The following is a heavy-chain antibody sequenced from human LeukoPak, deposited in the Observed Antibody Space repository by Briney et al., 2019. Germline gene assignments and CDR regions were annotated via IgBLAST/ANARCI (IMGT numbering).Heavy chain of an antibody. CDR3: AKARGVATNYGALDY. Sequence: GGSLRLSCAATGFSFSSYAMYWVRQAPGEGLEWVSVISASGGTTYYAESVRGRFTISRDKSTSILYLQINSLRVEDTAVYYCAKARGVATNYGALDYWGQGTLVTVSS. CDR1: GFSFSSYA. D-gene: IGHD5-24*01. CDR2: ISASGGTT. V-gene: IGHV3-23*01. J-gene: IGHJ4*02.